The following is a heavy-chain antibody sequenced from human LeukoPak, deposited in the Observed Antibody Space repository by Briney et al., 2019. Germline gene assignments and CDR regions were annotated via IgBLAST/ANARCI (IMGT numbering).Heavy chain of an antibody. V-gene: IGHV1-2*02. CDR3: ARERNTAMVTYAFDI. Sequence: ASVKVSCKASGYTFTGYYMHWVRQAPGQGLEWMGWINPNSGGTNYAQKFQGRVTMTRDTSISTAYMELRSLRSDDTAVYYCARERNTAMVTYAFDIWGQGTMVTVSS. CDR1: GYTFTGYY. J-gene: IGHJ3*02. D-gene: IGHD5-18*01. CDR2: INPNSGGT.